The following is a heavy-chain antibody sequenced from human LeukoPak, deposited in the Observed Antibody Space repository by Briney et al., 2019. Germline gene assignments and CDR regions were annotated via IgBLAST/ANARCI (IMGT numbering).Heavy chain of an antibody. CDR1: GGSFSGYY. CDR3: ARMKLTGIGD. CDR2: INHSGST. J-gene: IGHJ4*02. V-gene: IGHV4-34*01. D-gene: IGHD1-14*01. Sequence: SETLSLTCAVYGGSFSGYYWSWIRQPPGKGLEWIGEINHSGSTNYNPSLKSRVTISVDTSKNQFSLKLSSVTAADTAVYYCARMKLTGIGDWGQGTLVTVSS.